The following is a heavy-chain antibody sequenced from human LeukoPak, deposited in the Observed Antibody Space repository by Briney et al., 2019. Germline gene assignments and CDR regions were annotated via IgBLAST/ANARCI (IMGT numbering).Heavy chain of an antibody. V-gene: IGHV3-53*01. Sequence: GGSLRLSWAASGFTVSSNYMSWVRQAPGKGLEWVSVIYSGDSTYYADSVKGRFTISRDNFKNMLYLQMNSLRAEDTAVYYCARGAVGSVAAFDIWGQGTMVTVSP. D-gene: IGHD6-19*01. CDR3: ARGAVGSVAAFDI. CDR1: GFTVSSNY. J-gene: IGHJ3*02. CDR2: IYSGDST.